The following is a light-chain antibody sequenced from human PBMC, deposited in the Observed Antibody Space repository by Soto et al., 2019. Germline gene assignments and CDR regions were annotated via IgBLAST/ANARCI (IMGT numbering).Light chain of an antibody. CDR1: QGISSY. J-gene: IGKJ1*01. CDR2: AAS. V-gene: IGKV1-8*01. Sequence: AIRMTQSPSSLSASTGDRVTITCRASQGISSYLAWYQQKPGKAPKLLIYAASTLQSGVPSRFSGSGSVTDFTLTISCLQSEDFATYYCQHYYSYPSTFGQGTKVEIK. CDR3: QHYYSYPST.